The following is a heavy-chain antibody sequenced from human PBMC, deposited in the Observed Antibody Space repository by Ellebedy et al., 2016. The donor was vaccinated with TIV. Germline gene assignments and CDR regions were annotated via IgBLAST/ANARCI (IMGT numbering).Heavy chain of an antibody. CDR2: ISGDSDYI. Sequence: GGSLRLSXEASGFGFSSYSMNWVRQAPGKGLECVSSISGDSDYIYYADSVKGRFTVSRDNAKNSLFLQMNSLRVEDTAVYYCVRTLRALDYWGQGTLVTVSS. V-gene: IGHV3-21*01. CDR1: GFGFSSYS. CDR3: VRTLRALDY. J-gene: IGHJ4*02.